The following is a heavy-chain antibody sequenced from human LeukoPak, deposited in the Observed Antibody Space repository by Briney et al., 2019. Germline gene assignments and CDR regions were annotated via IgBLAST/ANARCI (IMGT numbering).Heavy chain of an antibody. V-gene: IGHV4-39*01. CDR3: ARQTGSGLFILP. J-gene: IGHJ4*02. CDR1: GVSISSSNSY. CDR2: IYYSGNT. D-gene: IGHD3/OR15-3a*01. Sequence: PETLSLTCTVSGVSISSSNSYRGWILQPPGKRLEWIGSIYYSGNTYYNASLKSQVSISIDTSKNQFSLRLTSVTAADTAVYYCARQTGSGLFILPGGQGTLVTVSS.